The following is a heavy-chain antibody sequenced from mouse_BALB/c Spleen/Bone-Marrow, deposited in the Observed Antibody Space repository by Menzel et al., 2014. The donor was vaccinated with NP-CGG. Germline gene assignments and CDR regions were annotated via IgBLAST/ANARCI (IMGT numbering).Heavy chain of an antibody. CDR3: ARGGLLRAMDY. V-gene: IGHV1-20*02. CDR1: GYSFTGYF. CDR2: INPYNGDT. J-gene: IGHJ4*01. Sequence: EVQLQQSGPELVKPGASVKISCKASGYSFTGYFMYWVMQSHGKSLEWIGRINPYNGDTFYNQKFKGKATLTVDKSSSTAHMELRSLASEDSAVYYCARGGLLRAMDYWGQGTSVTVSS. D-gene: IGHD2-3*01.